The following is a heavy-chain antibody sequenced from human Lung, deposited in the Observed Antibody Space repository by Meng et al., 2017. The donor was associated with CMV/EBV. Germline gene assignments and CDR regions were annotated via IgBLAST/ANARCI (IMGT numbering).Heavy chain of an antibody. D-gene: IGHD1-14*01. V-gene: IGHV1-2*02. CDR3: TSAPGDY. J-gene: IGHJ4*03. Sequence: QVRLVQSGAEGKKPGASVKVSCKASGYTFIDYYMHWVRQAPGQGLEWVGXINPKSGGTHYAQSFQGRVTITRDTSINTVYVEISSLKSDDTAVYYCTSAPGDYWGQGTLVTVSS. CDR1: GYTFIDYY. CDR2: INPKSGGT.